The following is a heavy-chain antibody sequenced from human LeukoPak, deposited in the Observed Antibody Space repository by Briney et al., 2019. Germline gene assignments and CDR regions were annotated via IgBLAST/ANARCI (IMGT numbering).Heavy chain of an antibody. CDR1: GYTFTTYD. CDR2: MNPNSGNT. V-gene: IGHV1-8*01. J-gene: IGHJ5*02. Sequence: ASVKVSCKASGYTFTTYDINWVRQATGQGLEWMGWMNPNSGNTGYAQKFQGRVTMTRNTSISTAYMDLSSLRSEDTAVYYCARGPNKSDGGNSGSAWFDPWGQGTLVTVSS. CDR3: ARGPNKSDGGNSGSAWFDP. D-gene: IGHD4-23*01.